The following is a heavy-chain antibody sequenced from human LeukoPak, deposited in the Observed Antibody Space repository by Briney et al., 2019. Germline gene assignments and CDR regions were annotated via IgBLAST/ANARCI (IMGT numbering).Heavy chain of an antibody. Sequence: PGGSLRLSCAASGFIFSPYDMHWVRHTTGKGLEWVSGIGTIGDTYYPGSVKGRFTISRDNAKNFLYLQMNSLTVGDTAVYYCARGGSGYHGSGNYADVWGRGTTVTVSS. D-gene: IGHD3-10*01. V-gene: IGHV3-13*01. CDR2: IGTIGDT. J-gene: IGHJ6*02. CDR3: ARGGSGYHGSGNYADV. CDR1: GFIFSPYD.